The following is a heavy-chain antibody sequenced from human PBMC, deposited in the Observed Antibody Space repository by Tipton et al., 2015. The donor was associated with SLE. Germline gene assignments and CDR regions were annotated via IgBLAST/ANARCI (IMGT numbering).Heavy chain of an antibody. CDR1: GYTFRHYD. CDR2: VNPRSGDT. CDR3: ARVVVGAFDY. J-gene: IGHJ4*02. D-gene: IGHD2-15*01. V-gene: IGHV1-8*01. Sequence: QVQLVQSGPEVKKSGASVKVSCEASGYTFRHYDINWVRQASGQGLEWMGWVNPRSGDTVYAQKFQGRVTMTTDTSTNTAYMELTTLRSDDTAVYYCARVVVGAFDYWGQGTLVTVSS.